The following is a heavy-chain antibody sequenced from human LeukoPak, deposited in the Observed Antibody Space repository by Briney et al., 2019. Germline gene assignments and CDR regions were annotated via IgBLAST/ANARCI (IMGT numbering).Heavy chain of an antibody. CDR1: GFAFSNYA. CDR3: AKDVCTSPRCLLYFDS. D-gene: IGHD2-8*01. V-gene: IGHV3-23*01. Sequence: GGSLRLSCTASGFAFSNYAMNWVRQAPGKGLEWVSGISGFNTYYADSVRGRFTISRDNSRNVMYLQMNGLRAEDTAIYYCAKDVCTSPRCLLYFDSWGQGAPVTVSS. J-gene: IGHJ4*02. CDR2: ISGFNT.